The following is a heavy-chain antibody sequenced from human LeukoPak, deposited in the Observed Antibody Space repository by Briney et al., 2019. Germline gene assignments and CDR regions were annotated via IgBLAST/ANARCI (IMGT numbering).Heavy chain of an antibody. D-gene: IGHD3-16*01. Sequence: PGRSLRLSCAASGFIFSGYGMHWVRQAPGKGLEWVANMNQDGSEKDYVDSVKGRFTTSRDNARNSLYLQMGSLRAEDTAVYYCATYTHWVAGDVWGQGTTVTVSS. CDR1: GFIFSGYG. CDR2: MNQDGSEK. V-gene: IGHV3-7*01. CDR3: ATYTHWVAGDV. J-gene: IGHJ6*02.